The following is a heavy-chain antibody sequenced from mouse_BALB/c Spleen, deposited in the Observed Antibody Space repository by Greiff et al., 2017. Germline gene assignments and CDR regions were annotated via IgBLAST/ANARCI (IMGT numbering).Heavy chain of an antibody. CDR1: GYTFTSYW. V-gene: IGHV1-87*01. CDR3: AREGTMITYFDY. Sequence: QVQLQQSGAELARPGASVKLSCKASGYTFTSYWMQWVKQRPGQGLEWIGAIYPGDGDTRYTQKFKGKATLTADKSSSTAYMQLSSLASEDSAVYYCAREGTMITYFDYWGQGTTLTVSS. J-gene: IGHJ2*01. D-gene: IGHD2-4*01. CDR2: IYPGDGDT.